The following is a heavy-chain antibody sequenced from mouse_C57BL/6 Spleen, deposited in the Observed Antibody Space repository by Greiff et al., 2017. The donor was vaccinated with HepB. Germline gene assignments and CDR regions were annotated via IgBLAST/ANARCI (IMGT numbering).Heavy chain of an antibody. J-gene: IGHJ2*01. V-gene: IGHV1-66*01. CDR2: IYPGSGNT. CDR1: GYSFTSYY. Sequence: QVQLQQSGPELVKPGASVKISCKASGYSFTSYYIHWVKQRPGQGLEWIGWIYPGSGNTKYNEKFKGKATLTADTSSSTAYMQLSSLTSEDSAVYYCARKGDGYYFDYWGQGTTLTVSS. CDR3: ARKGDGYYFDY. D-gene: IGHD2-3*01.